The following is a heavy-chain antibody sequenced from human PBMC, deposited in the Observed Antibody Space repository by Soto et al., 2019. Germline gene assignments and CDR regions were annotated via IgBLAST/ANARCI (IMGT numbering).Heavy chain of an antibody. D-gene: IGHD4-17*01. Sequence: PSEALSLTCTVSGGSVSSGSYYWSWIRQPPGKGLEWIGYIYYSGSTNYNPSLKSRVTISVDTSKNQFSLKLSSVTAADTAVYYCASPPDYGDFLEFDYWGQGTLVTVSS. CDR2: IYYSGST. CDR1: GGSVSSGSYY. J-gene: IGHJ4*02. V-gene: IGHV4-61*01. CDR3: ASPPDYGDFLEFDY.